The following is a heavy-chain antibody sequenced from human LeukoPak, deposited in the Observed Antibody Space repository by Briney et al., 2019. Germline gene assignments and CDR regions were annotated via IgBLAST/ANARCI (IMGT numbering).Heavy chain of an antibody. CDR3: TRAASYCSSTSCYRGYYYYGMDV. Sequence: GRSLRRSCTASGFTFGDYAMSWVRQAPGKGLEWVGFIRSRAYGGTPEYAASVKGRFTISRDDSKSIAYLQMNSLKTEDTAVYYCTRAASYCSSTSCYRGYYYYGMDVWGQGTTVTVSS. CDR2: IRSRAYGGTP. D-gene: IGHD2-2*02. CDR1: GFTFGDYA. V-gene: IGHV3-49*04. J-gene: IGHJ6*02.